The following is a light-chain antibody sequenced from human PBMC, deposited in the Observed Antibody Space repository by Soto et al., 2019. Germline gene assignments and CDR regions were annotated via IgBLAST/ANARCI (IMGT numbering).Light chain of an antibody. Sequence: EIVMTQSPANLSVSPGERATLSCRASQSVSSNLAWYQQKPGQGPRLLIYGASTRATSIPGRFRGSGSGTEFNLAIKRLQSEDFAVYYCQQDNKWPPYTFGQGTKLEIK. CDR3: QQDNKWPPYT. CDR2: GAS. V-gene: IGKV3-15*01. CDR1: QSVSSN. J-gene: IGKJ2*01.